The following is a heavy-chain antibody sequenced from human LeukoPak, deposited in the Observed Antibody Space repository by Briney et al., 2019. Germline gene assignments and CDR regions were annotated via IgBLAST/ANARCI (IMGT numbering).Heavy chain of an antibody. V-gene: IGHV1-3*01. D-gene: IGHD3-10*01. CDR2: INAGNGNT. Sequence: ASVKVSCKASGYTFTSYAMHWVRQAPGQRLEWMGWINAGNGNTKYSQKFQGRVTIARDTSASTAYMELSSLRSEDTAVYYCARDLEVRGTMDVWGKGTTDTVSS. CDR3: ARDLEVRGTMDV. J-gene: IGHJ6*04. CDR1: GYTFTSYA.